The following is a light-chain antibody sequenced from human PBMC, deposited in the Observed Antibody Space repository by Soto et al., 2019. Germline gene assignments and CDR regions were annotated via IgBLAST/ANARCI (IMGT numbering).Light chain of an antibody. V-gene: IGLV2-14*01. Sequence: QSALTQPASVSGSPGQSITISCTGTSSDVGGYNYVYWYQQHPGKAPKLMIYDVSNRPSGVSNRFSGSKSGNTASLTISGLQAEDEADYYCRSYTSSSTSYVLATWTKLTVL. CDR2: DVS. CDR1: SSDVGGYNY. CDR3: RSYTSSSTSYV. J-gene: IGLJ1*01.